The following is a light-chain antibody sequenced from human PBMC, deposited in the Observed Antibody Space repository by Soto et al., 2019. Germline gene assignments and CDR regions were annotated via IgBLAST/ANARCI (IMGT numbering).Light chain of an antibody. Sequence: IVMTQSPLSLPVNSGEQASMSCRCIQSLLHSNGYNYLDWYMKKPGQYTQLLIYLGSSRYSGVPDRVSGSGSGTDVTLKISRVEAEDVGVYYGMQALQTPPTFGQGTKVDIK. J-gene: IGKJ1*01. CDR3: MQALQTPPT. CDR1: QSLLHSNGYNY. V-gene: IGKV2-28*01. CDR2: LGS.